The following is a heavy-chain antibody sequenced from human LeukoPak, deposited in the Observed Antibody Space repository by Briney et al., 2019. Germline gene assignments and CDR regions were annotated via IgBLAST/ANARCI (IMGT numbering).Heavy chain of an antibody. CDR2: IDISGGAT. CDR1: RFTFSSYS. V-gene: IGHV3-23*05. Sequence: GGSLRLSCGASRFTFSSYSMNWVRQAPGKGLEWVSSIDISGGATWYADSVRGRFTISRDNSKNTLYLQMTSLRVEDTALYYCANEIRPNDYWGQGTLVSVSS. CDR3: ANEIRPNDY. D-gene: IGHD3-16*01. J-gene: IGHJ4*02.